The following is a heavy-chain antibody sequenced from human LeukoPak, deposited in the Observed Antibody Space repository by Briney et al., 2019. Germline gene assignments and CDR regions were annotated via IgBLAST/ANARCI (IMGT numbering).Heavy chain of an antibody. J-gene: IGHJ4*02. CDR1: GFTLSNYG. V-gene: IGHV3-23*01. CDR2: ISSDGST. D-gene: IGHD3-3*01. Sequence: PGGSLRLSCAASGFTLSNYGMNWVRQAPGKGLEWVSAISSDGSTYYADSVKGRFTVSRDNSKNTLYLQMNSLRAEDTAIYYCAKILYGSGYFLLDSWGQGTLVTVSS. CDR3: AKILYGSGYFLLDS.